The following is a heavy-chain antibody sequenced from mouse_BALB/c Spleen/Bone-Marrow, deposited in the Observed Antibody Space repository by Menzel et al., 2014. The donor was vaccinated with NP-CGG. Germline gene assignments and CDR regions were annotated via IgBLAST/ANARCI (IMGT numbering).Heavy chain of an antibody. CDR2: ISSGSSTI. Sequence: VKLMESGGGLVQPGGSRKLSCAASGFTFSSFGMHWVRQAPEKGLEWVAYISSGSSTIYYADTVKGRFTISRDNPKNTLFLQMTSLRSEDTAMYYCARGYDYGFAYWGQGTLVTVSA. CDR1: GFTFSSFG. D-gene: IGHD2-4*01. V-gene: IGHV5-17*02. J-gene: IGHJ3*01. CDR3: ARGYDYGFAY.